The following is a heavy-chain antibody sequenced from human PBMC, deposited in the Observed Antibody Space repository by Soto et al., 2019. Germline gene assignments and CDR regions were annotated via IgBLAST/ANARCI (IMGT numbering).Heavy chain of an antibody. CDR2: IDGSAKV. D-gene: IGHD1-1*01. V-gene: IGHV4-39*02. CDR1: GWYIRSRAHH. CDR3: VRDGTKTLRDWFDP. J-gene: IGHJ5*02. Sequence: SDILYQTCALPGWYIRSRAHHWGWVLQPPGKGLEWIGSIDGSAKVYYNPSLRGRVTLFVDTSKNHFSLNLKSVTATDTAVYYCVRDGTKTLRDWFDPWGQGTRVTASS.